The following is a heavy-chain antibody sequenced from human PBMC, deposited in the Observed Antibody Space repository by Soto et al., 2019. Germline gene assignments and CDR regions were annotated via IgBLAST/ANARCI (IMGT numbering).Heavy chain of an antibody. J-gene: IGHJ4*02. CDR2: ISGSGDVI. CDR1: AFKFSDYY. D-gene: IGHD2-15*01. Sequence: CAASAFKFSDYYMSWVRQAPGRGLEWVSYISGSGDVIYYADSVKGRFTISRDNDKKSVHLQMDTLRAEDTALYYCARAPDCGEGSCYRHFDLWGQGTPVTVYS. V-gene: IGHV3-11*01. CDR3: ARAPDCGEGSCYRHFDL.